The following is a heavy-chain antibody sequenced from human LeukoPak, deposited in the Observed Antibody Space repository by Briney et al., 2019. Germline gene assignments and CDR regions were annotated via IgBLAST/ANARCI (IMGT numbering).Heavy chain of an antibody. CDR1: GFTFSSYG. D-gene: IGHD6-13*01. CDR3: ARGTAYYYYYMDV. V-gene: IGHV3-23*01. CDR2: ISGSGGST. Sequence: GGSLRLSCAASGFTFSSYGMSWVRQAPGKGLEWVSAISGSGGSTYYADSVKGRFTISRDNSKNTLYLQMNSLRAEDTAVYYCARGTAYYYYYMDVWGKGTTVTVSS. J-gene: IGHJ6*03.